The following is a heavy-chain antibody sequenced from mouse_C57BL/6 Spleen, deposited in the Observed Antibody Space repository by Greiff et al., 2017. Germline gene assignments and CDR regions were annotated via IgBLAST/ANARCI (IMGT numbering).Heavy chain of an antibody. V-gene: IGHV1-82*01. CDR1: GYAFSSSW. CDR2: IYPGDGDT. Sequence: QVQLQQSGPELVKPGASVKISCKASGYAFSSSWMNWVKQRPGKGLEWIGRIYPGDGDTNYNGKFKGKATLTADKSSSTAYMQLSSLASADAAVYFCARSEDYCGSRVDYWGQGTTLTVSS. J-gene: IGHJ2*01. D-gene: IGHD1-1*01. CDR3: ARSEDYCGSRVDY.